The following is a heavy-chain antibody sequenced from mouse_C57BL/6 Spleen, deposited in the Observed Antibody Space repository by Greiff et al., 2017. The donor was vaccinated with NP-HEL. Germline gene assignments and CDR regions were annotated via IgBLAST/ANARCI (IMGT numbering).Heavy chain of an antibody. Sequence: VQLQQPGAELVKPGASVKLSCKASGYTFTSYRMQWVKQRPGQGLEWIGEIDPSDSYTNYNQKFKGKATLTVDTSSSTAYMQLSSLTSEDSAVYYCASPLYGSSHWYFDVWGTGTTVTVSS. CDR2: IDPSDSYT. J-gene: IGHJ1*03. CDR1: GYTFTSYR. D-gene: IGHD1-1*01. V-gene: IGHV1-50*01. CDR3: ASPLYGSSHWYFDV.